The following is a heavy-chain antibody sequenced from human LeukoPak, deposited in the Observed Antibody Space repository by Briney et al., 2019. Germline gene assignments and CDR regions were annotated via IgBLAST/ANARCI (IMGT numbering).Heavy chain of an antibody. J-gene: IGHJ5*02. CDR1: GYSFTSYG. Sequence: GASVKVSCTASGYSFTSYGISWVRQAPGQGLEWMGWISVYNGNTNYAQKLQGRVTMTTDTSTSTAYMELRSLRSDDTAVYYCARDRLSPGPDGNWFDPWGQGTLVIVSS. V-gene: IGHV1-18*01. D-gene: IGHD1-14*01. CDR2: ISVYNGNT. CDR3: ARDRLSPGPDGNWFDP.